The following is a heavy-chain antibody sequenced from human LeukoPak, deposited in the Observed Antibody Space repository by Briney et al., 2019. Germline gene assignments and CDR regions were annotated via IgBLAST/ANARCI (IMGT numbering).Heavy chain of an antibody. CDR2: ISAYSGNT. CDR1: GYTFTTYG. CDR3: ARAGVVPAANSYFDY. J-gene: IGHJ4*02. D-gene: IGHD2-2*01. Sequence: GASVTVSCKASGYTFTTYGISWVRQAPGQGLEWMAWISAYSGNTKYAQKFRDRVTMTTDTSTSTAYMDLRSLRSDDTAVYFCARAGVVPAANSYFDYWGQGTLVTVSS. V-gene: IGHV1-18*01.